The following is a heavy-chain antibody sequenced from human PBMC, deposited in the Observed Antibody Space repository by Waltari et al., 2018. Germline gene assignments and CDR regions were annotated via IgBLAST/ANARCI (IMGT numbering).Heavy chain of an antibody. V-gene: IGHV1-69*08. Sequence: QVQLVQSGAEVKKPGSSVKVSCKASGGTFSSYTISWVRQTPGQGLEWMGRIIPILGKANYAQKFQGRVTITADKSTSTAYMELSSLRSEDTAVYYCARVYGGNSGRNWYFDLWGRGTLVTVSS. D-gene: IGHD2-21*02. CDR2: IIPILGKA. J-gene: IGHJ2*01. CDR3: ARVYGGNSGRNWYFDL. CDR1: GGTFSSYT.